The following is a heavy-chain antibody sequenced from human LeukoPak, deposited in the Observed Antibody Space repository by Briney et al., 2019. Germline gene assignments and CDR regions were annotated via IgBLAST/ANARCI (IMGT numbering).Heavy chain of an antibody. CDR3: ARDRADCSGGTCYNHRFDY. D-gene: IGHD2-15*01. J-gene: IGHJ4*02. CDR2: INPNSGDI. V-gene: IGHV1-2*02. CDR1: GYTFTDYY. Sequence: GASVKVSCKASGYTFTDYYLHWVRQAPGQGLEWMGWINPNSGDINFAQNFQGRVTMTSDTSISTVYMELSSLRSDDTAVCYCARDRADCSGGTCYNHRFDYWGQGTLVTVSS.